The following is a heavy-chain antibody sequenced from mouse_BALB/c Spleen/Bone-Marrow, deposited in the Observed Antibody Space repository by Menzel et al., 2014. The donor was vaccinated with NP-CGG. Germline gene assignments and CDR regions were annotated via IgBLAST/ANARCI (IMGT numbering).Heavy chain of an antibody. V-gene: IGHV5-12-1*01. CDR2: ISSGGGST. CDR3: ATHYYGRFDY. D-gene: IGHD1-2*01. J-gene: IGHJ2*01. CDR1: GFGFSSSD. Sequence: EVMLVESGGGLVEPGGSLKLSCAASGFGFSSSDMSWVRQTPEKRLEWVAYISSGGGSTYYPDTVKGRFTISRDNAKDTLYLQMSSLKSEDTAMYYCATHYYGRFDYWGQGTTLTVSS.